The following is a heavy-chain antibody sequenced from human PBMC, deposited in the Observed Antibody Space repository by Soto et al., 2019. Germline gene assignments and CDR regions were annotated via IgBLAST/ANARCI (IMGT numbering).Heavy chain of an antibody. D-gene: IGHD7-27*01. CDR3: ARTLGYAFDI. CDR1: GFTFSSYA. J-gene: IGHJ3*02. CDR2: ISSNGGST. V-gene: IGHV3-64*01. Sequence: GGSLRLSCAASGFTFSSYAMHWVRQAPGKGLEYVSAISSNGGSTYYANSVKGRFTISRDNSKKTLYLQMCRLRAEDMAVYYCARTLGYAFDIWGQGTTVNGSS.